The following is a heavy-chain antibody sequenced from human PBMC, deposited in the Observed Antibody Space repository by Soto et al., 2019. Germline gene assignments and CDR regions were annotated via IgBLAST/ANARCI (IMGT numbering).Heavy chain of an antibody. CDR2: ISASGGGI. D-gene: IGHD2-15*01. J-gene: IGHJ6*02. CDR1: GFTFNSFA. CDR3: ARRRGTGISGGTYYGFDV. Sequence: GGSLRLSCAASGFTFNSFAMSWVRQAPGKGLEWVSGISASGGGIYYADSVKGRFTLSRDNSKSTMYLQMNSLRAEDTAVYYCARRRGTGISGGTYYGFDVWGQGTTVTVSS. V-gene: IGHV3-23*01.